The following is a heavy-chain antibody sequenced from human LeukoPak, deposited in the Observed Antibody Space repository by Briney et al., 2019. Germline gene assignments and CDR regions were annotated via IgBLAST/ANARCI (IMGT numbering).Heavy chain of an antibody. V-gene: IGHV3-33*08. CDR2: IWNDGSNK. Sequence: GGSLRLSCAASGFTFSSYAMSWVRQAPGKGLEWVAVIWNDGSNKYYADSVKGRFTISRDNSKNTLYLQMNSLRAEDTAVYYCARGHYDFWSGYPPRNGMDVWGQGTTVTVSS. CDR1: GFTFSSYA. D-gene: IGHD3-3*01. J-gene: IGHJ6*02. CDR3: ARGHYDFWSGYPPRNGMDV.